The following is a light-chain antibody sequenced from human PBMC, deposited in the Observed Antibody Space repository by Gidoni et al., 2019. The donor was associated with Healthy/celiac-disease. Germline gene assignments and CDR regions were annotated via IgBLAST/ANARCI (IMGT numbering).Light chain of an antibody. CDR3: QQSYSTWT. V-gene: IGKV1-39*01. J-gene: IGKJ1*01. CDR2: AAS. CDR1: QSISSY. Sequence: EIQMTKSPSSLSASVGDRVTITCRASQSISSYLHWFQQKPGKAPKLLIYAASSLQSGVPSRFSGSGSGTDFTLTISRLQPEDFATYYCQQSYSTWTFXXXTKVEIK.